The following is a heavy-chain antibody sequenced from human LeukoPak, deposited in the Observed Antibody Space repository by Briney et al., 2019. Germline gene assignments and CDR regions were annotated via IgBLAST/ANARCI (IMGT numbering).Heavy chain of an antibody. CDR1: GFTFDDYA. D-gene: IGHD3-22*01. CDR2: ISWNSGSI. V-gene: IGHV3-9*01. J-gene: IGHJ6*02. Sequence: GGSLRLSCAASGFTFDDYAMHWVRQAPGKGLEWVSGISWNSGSIGYADSVKGRFTISRDNAKNSLYLQMNSLRAEDTASYYCAKDMDSSGYYGMDVWGQGTTVTVSS. CDR3: AKDMDSSGYYGMDV.